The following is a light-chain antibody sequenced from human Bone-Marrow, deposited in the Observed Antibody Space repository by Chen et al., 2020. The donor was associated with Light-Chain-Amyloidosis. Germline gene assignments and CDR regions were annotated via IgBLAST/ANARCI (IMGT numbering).Light chain of an antibody. J-gene: IGLJ3*02. Sequence: SYVLTQPSSVSVAPGQTATIACGGNNIGSTSVHWYQQTPGQAPLLVVYDDSDRPSGIPERLSGSRSGNTATLTISRDEAGDEADYYCQVWDRSSDRPVFGGGTKLTVL. CDR1: NIGSTS. V-gene: IGLV3-21*02. CDR2: DDS. CDR3: QVWDRSSDRPV.